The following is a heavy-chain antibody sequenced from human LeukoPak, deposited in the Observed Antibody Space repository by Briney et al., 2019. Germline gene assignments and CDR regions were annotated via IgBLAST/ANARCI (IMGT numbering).Heavy chain of an antibody. CDR3: AEEGSLYYYDF. CDR2: ISYDGSNA. CDR1: GFIFNGCS. D-gene: IGHD2-8*01. J-gene: IGHJ4*02. Sequence: GGSLRLSCAASGFIFNGCSMHWIRHAPRKGLEWVAVISYDGSNAYYEDSVKGRFTISRDNSKYTVDLQMNSLRPEDTAVYYCAEEGSLYYYDFWGQGTLVNVSS. V-gene: IGHV3-30*18.